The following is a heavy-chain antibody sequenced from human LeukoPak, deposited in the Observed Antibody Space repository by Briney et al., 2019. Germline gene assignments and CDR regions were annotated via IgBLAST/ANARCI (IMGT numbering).Heavy chain of an antibody. CDR2: IYHSGST. CDR3: ARLGDFWSGQGVY. CDR1: GYSISSGYY. J-gene: IGHJ4*02. Sequence: PSETLSLTCAVSGYSISSGYYWGWIRQPPGKGLEWIGSIYHSGSTYYNPSLKSRVTISVDTSKNQFSLKLSSVTAADTAVYYCARLGDFWSGQGVYWGQGTLVTVSS. V-gene: IGHV4-38-2*01. D-gene: IGHD3-3*01.